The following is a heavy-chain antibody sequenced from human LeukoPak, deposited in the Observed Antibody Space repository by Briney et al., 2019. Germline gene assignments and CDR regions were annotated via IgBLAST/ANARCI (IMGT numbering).Heavy chain of an antibody. Sequence: PGGSLRLSCAASGFTFSSYSMNWVRQAPGKGLEWVSYISSSSSTIYYADSVKGRFTISRDNAKNSLYLQMNSLRAEDTAVYYCARVPFWSGYYKGYYYYGMDVWGQGTTVTVSS. CDR3: ARVPFWSGYYKGYYYYGMDV. J-gene: IGHJ6*02. CDR1: GFTFSSYS. CDR2: ISSSSSTI. V-gene: IGHV3-48*01. D-gene: IGHD3-3*01.